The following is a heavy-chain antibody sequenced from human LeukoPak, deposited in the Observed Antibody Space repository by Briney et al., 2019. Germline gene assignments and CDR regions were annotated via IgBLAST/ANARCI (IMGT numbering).Heavy chain of an antibody. D-gene: IGHD2-21*02. V-gene: IGHV3-23*01. J-gene: IGHJ4*02. CDR3: AKGGYCDCLGVVDY. Sequence: GGSLRLSCAASGFTFSNYAMSWVRQAPGKGLEWVSAISGSGGTTYYADSVRGRFTISRDDSKHTLDLQINSLRAEDTAVYYCAKGGYCDCLGVVDYWGQGTLVTVSS. CDR2: ISGSGGTT. CDR1: GFTFSNYA.